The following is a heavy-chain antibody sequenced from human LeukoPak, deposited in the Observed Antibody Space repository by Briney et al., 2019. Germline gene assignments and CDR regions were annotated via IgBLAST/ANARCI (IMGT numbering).Heavy chain of an antibody. CDR3: ARGRPRDGCNGTIDY. CDR1: GGSFSGYY. J-gene: IGHJ4*02. V-gene: IGHV4-34*01. Sequence: SETLSLTCAVYGGSFSGYYWSWIRQPPGKGLEWIGEINHSGSTNYNPSLKSRVTISVDTSKNQFSLKLSSVTAADTAVYYCARGRPRDGCNGTIDYWGQGTLVTVSS. CDR2: INHSGST. D-gene: IGHD5-24*01.